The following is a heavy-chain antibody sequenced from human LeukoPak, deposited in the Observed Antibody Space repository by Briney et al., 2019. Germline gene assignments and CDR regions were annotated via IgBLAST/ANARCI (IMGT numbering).Heavy chain of an antibody. J-gene: IGHJ3*02. Sequence: GGSLRLSCAASGFAFSSYDMHWVRQATGKGLEWVSAIGTAGDTYYPGSVKGRFTISRENAKNFLYLQMNSLRAGDTAVYYCARSPPAHYGDYVASDAFDIWGQGTMVTVSS. CDR2: IGTAGDT. CDR1: GFAFSSYD. D-gene: IGHD4-17*01. CDR3: ARSPPAHYGDYVASDAFDI. V-gene: IGHV3-13*01.